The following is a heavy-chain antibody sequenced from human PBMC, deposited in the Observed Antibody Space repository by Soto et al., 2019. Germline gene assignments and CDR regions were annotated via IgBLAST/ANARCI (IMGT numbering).Heavy chain of an antibody. D-gene: IGHD3-16*01. CDR1: GSTFSNYG. V-gene: IGHV3-33*01. J-gene: IGHJ4*02. Sequence: VQLVESGGGVVQPGRSLRLTCVASGSTFSNYGMHWVRQAPGKGPEWVAVIWYDGSNKYYGESVKGRFTISRDNSKNTVHLDINSLRSEDTAVYYCARDGGSHGPSYFDSWGQGSLVIVSS. CDR3: ARDGGSHGPSYFDS. CDR2: IWYDGSNK.